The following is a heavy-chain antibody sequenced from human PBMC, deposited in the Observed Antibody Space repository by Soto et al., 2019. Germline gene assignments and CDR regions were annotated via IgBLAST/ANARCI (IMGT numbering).Heavy chain of an antibody. Sequence: EVQLVESGGGLVQPGGSLRLSCAGSGFTFSNYWMHWVSQAPGKGLEWVSRIDHDGPTDYADSVRGRFTISRDNAENTLYLQMNSLRPEDTAVYYCVRDSHGDYWGQGTLVTVSS. V-gene: IGHV3-74*01. CDR1: GFTFSNYW. CDR3: VRDSHGDY. CDR2: IDHDGPT. J-gene: IGHJ4*02.